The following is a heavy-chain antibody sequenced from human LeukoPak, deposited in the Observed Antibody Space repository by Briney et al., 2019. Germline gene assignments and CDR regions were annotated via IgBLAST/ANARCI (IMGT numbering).Heavy chain of an antibody. Sequence: GGSLRLSCAASGFTFSSYAMNWVRQAPGKGLEWVSAISASGGSTYYAHSVKGRFTISRDNSKNTLYRQMNSLRAEDTAVYYCAKSSSGWYRDCFDYWGQGTLVAVSS. J-gene: IGHJ4*02. CDR3: AKSSSGWYRDCFDY. CDR2: ISASGGST. CDR1: GFTFSSYA. V-gene: IGHV3-23*01. D-gene: IGHD6-19*01.